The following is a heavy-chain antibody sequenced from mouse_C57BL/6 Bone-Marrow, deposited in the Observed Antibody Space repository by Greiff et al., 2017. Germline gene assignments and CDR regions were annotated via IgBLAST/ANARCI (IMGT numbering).Heavy chain of an antibody. CDR1: GYTFTDYY. J-gene: IGHJ2*01. V-gene: IGHV1-26*01. CDR2: INPNNGGT. Sequence: EVQLQQSGPELVKPGASVKISCKASGYTFTDYYMNWVKQSHGKSLEWIGDINPNNGGTSYNQKFKGKATLTVDKSSSTAYMELRSLTSEDSAVYYCAAGDCYLFDYWGQGTTLTVSS. D-gene: IGHD2-3*01. CDR3: AAGDCYLFDY.